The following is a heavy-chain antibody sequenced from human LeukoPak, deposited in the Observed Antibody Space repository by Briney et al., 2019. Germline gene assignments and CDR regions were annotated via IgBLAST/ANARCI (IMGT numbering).Heavy chain of an antibody. CDR1: GGSISSYY. CDR2: IYYSGST. D-gene: IGHD6-25*01. Sequence: SETLSLTCTVSGGSISSYYWSWIRQPPGKGLEWIGYIYYSGSTNYNPSLKSRVTISVDTSKNQFSLKLSSVTAADTAVYYCARTIAAYTRYYFDYWGQGTLSPSPQ. V-gene: IGHV4-59*01. CDR3: ARTIAAYTRYYFDY. J-gene: IGHJ4*02.